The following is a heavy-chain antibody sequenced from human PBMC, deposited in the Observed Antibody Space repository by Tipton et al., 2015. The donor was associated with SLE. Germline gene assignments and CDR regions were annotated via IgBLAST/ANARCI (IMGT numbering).Heavy chain of an antibody. J-gene: IGHJ6*03. CDR2: IYYSGST. CDR3: ARKVRNYYYYMDV. V-gene: IGHV4-39*07. D-gene: IGHD3-10*01. CDR1: GGSISSSSYY. Sequence: TLSLTCTVSGGSISSSSYYWGWIRQPPGKGLEWIGSIYYSGSTYYNPSLKSRVTISVDTSKNQFSLKLSSVTAADTAVYYCARKVRNYYYYMDVWGKGTTVTVSS.